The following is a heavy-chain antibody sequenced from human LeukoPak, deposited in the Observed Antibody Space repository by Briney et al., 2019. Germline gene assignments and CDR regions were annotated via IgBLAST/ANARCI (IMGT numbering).Heavy chain of an antibody. CDR1: GGSFSGYY. D-gene: IGHD2-15*01. V-gene: IGHV4-34*01. J-gene: IGHJ5*02. CDR2: INHSGST. CDR3: AREANVVAAAKRHWFDP. Sequence: SETLSLTCAVYGGSFSGYYWSWIRQPPGKGLEWIGEINHSGSTNYNPSLKSRVTISVDTSKNQFSLKLSSVTAADTAVYYCAREANVVAAAKRHWFDPWGQGTLVTVSS.